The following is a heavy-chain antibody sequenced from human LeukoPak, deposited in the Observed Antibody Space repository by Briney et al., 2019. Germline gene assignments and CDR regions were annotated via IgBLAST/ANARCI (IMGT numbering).Heavy chain of an antibody. V-gene: IGHV3-30*18. CDR1: GFTFSSYG. D-gene: IGHD6-6*01. Sequence: PGGSLRLSCAASGFTFSSYGMHWVRQAPGKGLEWVAVISYDGSNKYYADSVKGRFTISRDNSKNTLYLQMNSLRAEDTAVYYCAKVSGVAARFDYWGQGTLVTVSS. J-gene: IGHJ4*02. CDR2: ISYDGSNK. CDR3: AKVSGVAARFDY.